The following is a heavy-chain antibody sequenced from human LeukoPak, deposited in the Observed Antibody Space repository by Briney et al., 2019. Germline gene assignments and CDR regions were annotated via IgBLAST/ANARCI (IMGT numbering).Heavy chain of an antibody. D-gene: IGHD3-3*01. Sequence: GESLKISCKGSGYSFTSYWIGWVRQMPGKGLEWMGIIYPGDSDTRYSPSFQGQVTISADKSTSTAYLQWSSLKASDTAMYYCARTQYDFWSGYSYYYMDVWGKGTTVTVSS. V-gene: IGHV5-51*01. CDR1: GYSFTSYW. CDR2: IYPGDSDT. CDR3: ARTQYDFWSGYSYYYMDV. J-gene: IGHJ6*03.